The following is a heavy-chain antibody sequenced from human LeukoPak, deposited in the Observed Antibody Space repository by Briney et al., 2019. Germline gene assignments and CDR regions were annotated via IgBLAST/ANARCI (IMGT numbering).Heavy chain of an antibody. J-gene: IGHJ4*02. CDR1: GGSSSSSNYY. D-gene: IGHD3-3*01. CDR2: VYYSGTT. CDR3: ARIDFGRSYY. V-gene: IGHV4-39*01. Sequence: SETLSLTCAVSGGSSSSSNYYWDWIRQPPGKGLEWIGSVYYSGTTYYNPSLKSRVTVSIDTSKKQFSLKVSSVTAADTAIYYCARIDFGRSYYWGQGILVTVSS.